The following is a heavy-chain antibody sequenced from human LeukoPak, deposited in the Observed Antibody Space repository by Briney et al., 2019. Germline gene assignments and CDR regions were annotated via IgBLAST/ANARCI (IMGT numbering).Heavy chain of an antibody. CDR2: IYTSGST. CDR1: GGSISSYY. J-gene: IGHJ3*02. Sequence: PSETLSLTCTVSGGSISSYYWSWIRQPAGKGLEWIGRIYTSGSTNYNPSLKSRVTMSVDTSKSQFSLKLSSVTAADTAVYYCARARSYYYDSSGYYFAFDIWGQGTMVTVSS. D-gene: IGHD3-22*01. CDR3: ARARSYYYDSSGYYFAFDI. V-gene: IGHV4-4*07.